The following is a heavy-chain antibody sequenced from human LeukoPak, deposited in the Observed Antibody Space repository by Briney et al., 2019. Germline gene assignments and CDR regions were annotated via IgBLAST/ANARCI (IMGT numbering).Heavy chain of an antibody. Sequence: SETLSLTCTVGGGSVSSVSYFWGWIRQPPGKGLEWIGSIYYSGSTYYNPSLKSRVTISVDPSKNRFSLKLSSVTAADTAVYYCVSQTSLYSGSFYFDYWGQGTLVTVSS. J-gene: IGHJ4*02. D-gene: IGHD1-26*01. CDR3: VSQTSLYSGSFYFDY. V-gene: IGHV4-39*01. CDR2: IYYSGST. CDR1: GGSVSSVSYF.